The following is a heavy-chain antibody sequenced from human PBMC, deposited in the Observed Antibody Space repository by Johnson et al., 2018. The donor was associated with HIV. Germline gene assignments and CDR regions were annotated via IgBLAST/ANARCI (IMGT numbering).Heavy chain of an antibody. V-gene: IGHV3-30*03. Sequence: QVQLVESGGGVVQPGRSLRLSCAASGFTFSTYGMHWVRQAPGTGLEWVALISYNGTNKYYADSVKGRFTISRDNSKNTLFLQMNSLRAEDTAVYYCARAIAVAEGDAFEIWGQGTMVTVSS. CDR2: ISYNGTNK. CDR1: GFTFSTYG. J-gene: IGHJ3*02. CDR3: ARAIAVAEGDAFEI. D-gene: IGHD6-19*01.